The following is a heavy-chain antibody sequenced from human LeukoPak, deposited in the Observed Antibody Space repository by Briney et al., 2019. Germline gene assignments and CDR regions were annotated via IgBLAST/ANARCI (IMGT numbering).Heavy chain of an antibody. CDR3: ARVESGFDP. J-gene: IGHJ5*02. V-gene: IGHV4-34*01. CDR2: INHSGST. Sequence: QPSEALSLTCAVYGGSFSGYYWSWIRQPSGKGLEWIGEINHSGSTNYNPSLKSRVTISVDTSKNQFSLKLSSVTAADTAVYYCARVESGFDPWGQGTLVTVSS. CDR1: GGSFSGYY.